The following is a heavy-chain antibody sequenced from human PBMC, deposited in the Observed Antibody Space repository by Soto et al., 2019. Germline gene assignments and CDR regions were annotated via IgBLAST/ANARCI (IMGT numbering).Heavy chain of an antibody. CDR1: GYSFTNYW. D-gene: IGHD6-19*01. Sequence: GESLKISCKGSGYSFTNYWISWVRQMPGKGLEWMGRIDPSDSYSNYSPSFEGHVTISVDKSISTAYLQWSSLRASDTAMYYCARGGSSGWFFLDYWGQGALVTVSS. V-gene: IGHV5-10-1*01. J-gene: IGHJ4*02. CDR3: ARGGSSGWFFLDY. CDR2: IDPSDSYS.